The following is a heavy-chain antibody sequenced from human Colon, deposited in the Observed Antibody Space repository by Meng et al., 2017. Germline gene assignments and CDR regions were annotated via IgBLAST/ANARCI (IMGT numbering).Heavy chain of an antibody. CDR2: INHTGNT. CDR3: ARSVRLGVAGKSGAY. V-gene: IGHV4-34*01. D-gene: IGHD6-19*01. Sequence: QVQLQQRGAGLLKPSETLSRTCAVYGGSFSGYSWSWIRQPPGKGLEWIGEINHTGNTSYNPSLKSRLTISVDTSKNQFSLNLSSVTAADTALYYCARSVRLGVAGKSGAYWGQGTLVTVSS. J-gene: IGHJ4*02. CDR1: GGSFSGYS.